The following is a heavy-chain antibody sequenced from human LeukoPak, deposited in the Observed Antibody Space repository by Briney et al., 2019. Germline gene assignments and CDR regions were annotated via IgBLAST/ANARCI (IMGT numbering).Heavy chain of an antibody. CDR2: IYSGGST. CDR3: ARTPSSAGYFDY. V-gene: IGHV3-53*01. J-gene: IGHJ4*02. CDR1: GFTVCSNY. Sequence: GGSLRLSCAASGFTVCSNYMIWVPQAPGKGLEWVSVIYSGGSTYYADSVKGRFTISRDNSKNTLYLQMNSLRAEDTAVYYCARTPSSAGYFDYWGQGTLVTVSS. D-gene: IGHD6-6*01.